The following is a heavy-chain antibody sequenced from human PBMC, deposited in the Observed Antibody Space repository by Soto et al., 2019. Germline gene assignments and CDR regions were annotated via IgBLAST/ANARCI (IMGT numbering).Heavy chain of an antibody. CDR3: ARDYDSSGYSDD. Sequence: PSETLSLTCTVSDGSISSDGYYWSWIRHQPGKGLEWIGYSYYSGSTYYNPSLKSRVTISVDTSKNQFSLKLSSVTAADTAVYYCARDYDSSGYSDDWGQGTLVTVSS. CDR1: DGSISSDGYY. V-gene: IGHV4-31*03. D-gene: IGHD3-22*01. J-gene: IGHJ4*02. CDR2: SYYSGST.